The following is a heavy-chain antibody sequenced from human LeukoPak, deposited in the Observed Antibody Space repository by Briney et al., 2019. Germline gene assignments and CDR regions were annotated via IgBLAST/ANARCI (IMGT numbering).Heavy chain of an antibody. CDR1: GYTFISYG. CDR3: ARGQGLRLWDY. CDR2: ISGYNGNT. J-gene: IGHJ4*02. D-gene: IGHD5-12*01. Sequence: ASVKVSCKASGYTFISYGNSWVRQAPGQGLEWMGWISGYNGNTNYAQKLQGRVTMTTDTSTTTAYMELRSLRSDDTAVYYCARGQGLRLWDYWGQGTLVTVSS. V-gene: IGHV1-18*01.